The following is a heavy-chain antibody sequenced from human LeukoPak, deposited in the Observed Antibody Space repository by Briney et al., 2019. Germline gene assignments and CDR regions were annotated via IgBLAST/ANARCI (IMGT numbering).Heavy chain of an antibody. CDR1: GFTFSSYA. D-gene: IGHD1-26*01. J-gene: IGHJ4*02. Sequence: GGSLRLSCAASGFTFSSYAMHWVRQAPGKGLEWVAVISYDGSNKYYADSVKGRFTISRDNSKNTLYLQMNSLRAEDTAVYYCEGGSYKTPIDYWGQGTLVTVSS. CDR2: ISYDGSNK. V-gene: IGHV3-30*04. CDR3: EGGSYKTPIDY.